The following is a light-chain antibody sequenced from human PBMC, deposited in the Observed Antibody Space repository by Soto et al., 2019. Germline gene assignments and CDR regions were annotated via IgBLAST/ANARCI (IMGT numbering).Light chain of an antibody. J-gene: IGLJ2*01. CDR1: SSNIGAGYD. CDR3: QSYDSSLKVV. V-gene: IGLV1-40*01. CDR2: GNS. Sequence: QSALTQPPSVSGAPGQRVTISCTGSSSNIGAGYDVHWYQQLPGTAPKVLIYGNSNRPSGVPDRFSGSKSGTSASLAITGLQAEDEADYYCQSYDSSLKVVFGGGTKLTVL.